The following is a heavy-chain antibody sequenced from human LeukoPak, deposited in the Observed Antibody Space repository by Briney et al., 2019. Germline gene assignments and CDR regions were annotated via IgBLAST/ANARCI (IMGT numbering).Heavy chain of an antibody. CDR2: IYESGST. V-gene: IGHV4-59*11. CDR3: ARGGSSWSYAMDV. J-gene: IGHJ6*02. CDR1: GGSIKSHY. D-gene: IGHD6-13*01. Sequence: SETLSLTCTVSGGSIKSHYWSWIRQTPGKGLEWLGCIYESGSTYHNPSLKSRVTISVDMSKNQFSLKVSSVTAADTAVYYCARGGSSWSYAMDVWGQGTTVTVSS.